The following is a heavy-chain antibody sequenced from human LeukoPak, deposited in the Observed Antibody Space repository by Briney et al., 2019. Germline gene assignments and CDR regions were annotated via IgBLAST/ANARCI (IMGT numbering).Heavy chain of an antibody. Sequence: GGSLRLSCAASGFTFSSYGMHWVRQAPGKGLEWVAFIRYDGSNKYYADSVKGRFTISRDNSKNTLYLQMNSLRAEDTAVYYCVSRCSSTGCYRVFDYWGQGTLVTVSS. CDR3: VSRCSSTGCYRVFDY. CDR2: IRYDGSNK. J-gene: IGHJ4*02. V-gene: IGHV3-30*02. D-gene: IGHD2-2*02. CDR1: GFTFSSYG.